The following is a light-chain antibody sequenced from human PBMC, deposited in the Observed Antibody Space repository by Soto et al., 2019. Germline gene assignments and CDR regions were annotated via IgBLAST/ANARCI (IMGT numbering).Light chain of an antibody. Sequence: EIVLTQSPATLSLSPGERATLSCRASQSVSSYLAWYQQKPGQAPRLLIYDASNRATGIPARFSGSRSGTDFPLTISSLEPEDFAVYYCQQRSNWLFTFGPGTKVDIK. CDR2: DAS. J-gene: IGKJ3*01. CDR3: QQRSNWLFT. CDR1: QSVSSY. V-gene: IGKV3-11*01.